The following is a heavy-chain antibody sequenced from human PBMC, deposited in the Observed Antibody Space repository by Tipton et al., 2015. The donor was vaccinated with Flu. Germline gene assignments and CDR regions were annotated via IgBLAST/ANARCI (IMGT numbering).Heavy chain of an antibody. CDR2: ISSNGGST. J-gene: IGHJ4*02. V-gene: IGHV3-64*01. CDR3: ARDSRSSGTNDY. CDR1: GFTFSSYA. D-gene: IGHD1-26*01. Sequence: GSLRLSCAASGFTFSSYAMHWVRQAPGKGLEYVSAISSNGGSTYYANSVKGRFTISRDNSKNTLYLQMGSLRAEDTAVYYCARDSRSSGTNDYWGQGTLVTVSS.